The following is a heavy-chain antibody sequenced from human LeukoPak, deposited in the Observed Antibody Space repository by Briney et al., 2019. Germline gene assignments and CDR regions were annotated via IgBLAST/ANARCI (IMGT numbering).Heavy chain of an antibody. CDR1: GFNLRDYW. Sequence: GGSLRLSCAASGFNLRDYWMHWVRQAPGKGLVWVSRLGTDGTYTNYADSVTGRFTISRDNAKNTLYLQMDSLRAEDTSFYYCVRDPSNSGNWFDLWGQGTLVTVPS. D-gene: IGHD4-11*01. V-gene: IGHV3-74*01. CDR2: LGTDGTYT. J-gene: IGHJ5*02. CDR3: VRDPSNSGNWFDL.